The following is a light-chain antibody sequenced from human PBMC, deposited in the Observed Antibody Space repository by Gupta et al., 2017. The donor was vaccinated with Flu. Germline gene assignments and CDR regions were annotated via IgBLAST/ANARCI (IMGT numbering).Light chain of an antibody. V-gene: IGKV1-8*01. CDR2: AAS. CDR3: QQYYSYPPT. Sequence: AIRMTQSPSSFSASTGDRVTITCRASQGISSYLAWYQQKPGKAPKLLIYAASTLQSGVPSRFSGSGFGTDFTLTISCLQSEDFATYYCQQYYSYPPTFGPGTKVDIK. J-gene: IGKJ3*01. CDR1: QGISSY.